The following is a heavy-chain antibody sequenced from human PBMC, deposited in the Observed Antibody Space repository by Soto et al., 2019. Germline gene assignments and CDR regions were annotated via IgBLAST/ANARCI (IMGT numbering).Heavy chain of an antibody. CDR3: AREGGYRSGWFDY. D-gene: IGHD6-19*01. CDR2: ISTYNGDT. J-gene: IGHJ4*02. Sequence: QVQLVQSGAEAKKPGASVNVSCKASGYPFTSYGISWVRQAPGQGLEWMGWISTYNGDTNYARNVQGRVSMTRDTSTNTVYLEMRSLSSDDAAVYYCAREGGYRSGWFDYWGQGTPVTVSS. CDR1: GYPFTSYG. V-gene: IGHV1-18*01.